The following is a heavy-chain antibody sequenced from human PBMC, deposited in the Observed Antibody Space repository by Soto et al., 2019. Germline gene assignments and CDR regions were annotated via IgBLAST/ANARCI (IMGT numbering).Heavy chain of an antibody. V-gene: IGHV3-21*01. CDR3: ARTPTMTPNAHFGY. Sequence: GGSLRLSCAASGFTFSSYSMNWVRQAPGKGLEWVSSISSSSSYIYYADSVKGRFTISRDNAKNSLYLQMNSLRAEDTAVYYCARTPTMTPNAHFGYWGQGTLVTVSS. J-gene: IGHJ4*02. CDR1: GFTFSSYS. CDR2: ISSSSSYI. D-gene: IGHD3-22*01.